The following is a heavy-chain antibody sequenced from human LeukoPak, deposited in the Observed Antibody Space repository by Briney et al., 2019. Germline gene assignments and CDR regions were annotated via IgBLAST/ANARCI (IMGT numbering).Heavy chain of an antibody. D-gene: IGHD6-13*01. Sequence: SETLSLTCTVSGGSISSYYWSWIRQPPGKGLEWIGYIYNSGITNYNPSLKSRVTISVDTSKNQFSLKLSSVTAADTATYYCARRGITYSSSFFAYWGQGTLVTVSS. V-gene: IGHV4-59*08. J-gene: IGHJ4*02. CDR2: IYNSGIT. CDR1: GGSISSYY. CDR3: ARRGITYSSSFFAY.